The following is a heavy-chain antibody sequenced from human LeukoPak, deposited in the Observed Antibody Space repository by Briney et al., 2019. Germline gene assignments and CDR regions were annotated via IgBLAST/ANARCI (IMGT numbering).Heavy chain of an antibody. J-gene: IGHJ5*02. CDR2: ISYDGSNK. CDR3: ARVRGVRGPGGWFDP. D-gene: IGHD3-10*01. V-gene: IGHV3-30-3*01. Sequence: GGSLRLSCAASGFTFSSYAMHWVRQAPGKGLEWVAVISYDGSNKYYAGSVKGRFTISRDNSKNTLYLQMNSLRAEDTAVYYCARVRGVRGPGGWFDPWGQGTLVTVSS. CDR1: GFTFSSYA.